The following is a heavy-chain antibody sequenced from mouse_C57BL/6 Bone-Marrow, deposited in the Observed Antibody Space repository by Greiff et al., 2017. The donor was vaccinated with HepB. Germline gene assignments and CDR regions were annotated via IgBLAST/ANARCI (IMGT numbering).Heavy chain of an antibody. J-gene: IGHJ3*01. CDR3: AREGATMVTTDGLWFAY. CDR1: GYAFSSSW. D-gene: IGHD2-2*01. V-gene: IGHV1-82*01. CDR2: IYPGDGDT. Sequence: ESGPELVKPGASVKISCKASGYAFSSSWMNWVKQRPGKGLEWIGRIYPGDGDTNYNGKFKGKATLTADKSSSTAYMQLSSLTSEDSAVYFCAREGATMVTTDGLWFAYWGQGTLVTVSA.